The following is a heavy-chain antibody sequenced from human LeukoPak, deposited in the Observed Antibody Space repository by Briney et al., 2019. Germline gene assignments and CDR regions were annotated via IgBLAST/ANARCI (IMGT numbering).Heavy chain of an antibody. Sequence: SQTLSLTCAISVDSVSSNSAAWNWIRQSPSRGLEWLGRTYYRSKWYNDYAVSVKSRITINPDTSKNQFSLQLNSVTPEDTAVYYCARSSVVVAAATYDTYNWFDPWGQGTLVTVSS. V-gene: IGHV6-1*01. CDR3: ARSSVVVAAATYDTYNWFDP. CDR2: TYYRSKWYN. D-gene: IGHD2-15*01. CDR1: VDSVSSNSAA. J-gene: IGHJ5*02.